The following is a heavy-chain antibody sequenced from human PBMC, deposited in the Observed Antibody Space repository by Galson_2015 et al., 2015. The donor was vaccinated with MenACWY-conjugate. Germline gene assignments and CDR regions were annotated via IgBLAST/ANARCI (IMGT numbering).Heavy chain of an antibody. Sequence: SVKVSCKASGYTFTTYYINWVRQAPGQGLEWMGRINPYTGDTNYAQKFQGRVTMTTDTSTSTAYMELRSLRSEDTAVYYCARETVSMSRSFDPWGQGTPVTVSS. CDR2: INPYTGDT. V-gene: IGHV1-18*01. D-gene: IGHD2-8*01. CDR3: ARETVSMSRSFDP. J-gene: IGHJ5*02. CDR1: GYTFTTYY.